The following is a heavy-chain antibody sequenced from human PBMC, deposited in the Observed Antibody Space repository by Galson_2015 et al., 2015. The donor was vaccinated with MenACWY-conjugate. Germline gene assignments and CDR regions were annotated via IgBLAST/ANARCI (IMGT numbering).Heavy chain of an antibody. J-gene: IGHJ6*02. Sequence: SVKVSCKVSGYTLTELSMHWVRQAPGKGLEWMGGFDPEDGETIYAQKFQGRVTMTEDTSTDTAYMELSSLRSEDTAVYYCATDLLALTGPENYYYYGMDVWGQGTTVTVSS. CDR2: FDPEDGET. CDR1: GYTLTELS. V-gene: IGHV1-24*01. CDR3: ATDLLALTGPENYYYYGMDV. D-gene: IGHD1-14*01.